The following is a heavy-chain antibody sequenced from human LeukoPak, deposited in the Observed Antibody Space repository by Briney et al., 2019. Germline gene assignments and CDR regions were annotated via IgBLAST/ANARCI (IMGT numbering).Heavy chain of an antibody. D-gene: IGHD6-19*01. Sequence: SVTVSCKASGGTFSSYAISWVRQAPGQGLEWMGGIIPIFGTANYAQKFQGRVTITADESTSTAYMELSGLRSEDTAVYYCARDRGSGWQLDYWGQGTLVTVSS. V-gene: IGHV1-69*13. CDR1: GGTFSSYA. CDR2: IIPIFGTA. J-gene: IGHJ4*02. CDR3: ARDRGSGWQLDY.